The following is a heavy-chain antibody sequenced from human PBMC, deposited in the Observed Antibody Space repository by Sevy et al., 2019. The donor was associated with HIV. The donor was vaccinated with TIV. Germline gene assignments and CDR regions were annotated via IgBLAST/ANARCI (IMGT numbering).Heavy chain of an antibody. CDR2: IYYSGST. V-gene: IGHV4-59*01. CDR1: GGSISSYY. Sequence: SETLSLTCTVSGGSISSYYWSWIRQPPGKGLEWIGYIYYSGSTNYNPSLKSRVTISVDTSKNQFSLKLGSVTAADTAVYYCAREVEGLLWFGELLRGAFDIWGQGTMVTVSS. D-gene: IGHD3-10*01. J-gene: IGHJ3*02. CDR3: AREVEGLLWFGELLRGAFDI.